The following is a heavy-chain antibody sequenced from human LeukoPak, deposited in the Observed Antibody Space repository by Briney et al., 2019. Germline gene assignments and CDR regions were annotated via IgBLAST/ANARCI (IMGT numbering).Heavy chain of an antibody. CDR1: GFTFSSYW. D-gene: IGHD2-8*01. CDR2: INSDGSST. Sequence: GGSPRLSCAASGFTFSSYWMHWVRQAPGKGLVWVSRINSDGSSTSYADSVKGRFTISRDNAKNTLYLQMNSLRAEDTAVYYCARERLNNWFDPWGQGTLVTVSS. CDR3: ARERLNNWFDP. J-gene: IGHJ5*02. V-gene: IGHV3-74*01.